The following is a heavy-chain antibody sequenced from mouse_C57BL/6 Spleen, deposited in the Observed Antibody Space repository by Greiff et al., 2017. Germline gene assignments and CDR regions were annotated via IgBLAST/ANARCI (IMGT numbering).Heavy chain of an antibody. J-gene: IGHJ4*01. D-gene: IGHD4-1*01. CDR1: GFTFSDAW. V-gene: IGHV6-6*01. Sequence: EVMLVESGGGLVQPGGSMKLSCAASGFTFSDAWMDWVRQSPEKGLEWVAEIRNKANNHATYYAESVKGRFTISRDDSKSSVYLQMNSLRAEDTGIYYCTRLTGTWAMDYWGQGTSVTVSS. CDR3: TRLTGTWAMDY. CDR2: IRNKANNHAT.